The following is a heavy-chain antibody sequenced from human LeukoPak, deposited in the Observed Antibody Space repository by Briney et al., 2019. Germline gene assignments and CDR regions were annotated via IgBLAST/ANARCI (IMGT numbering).Heavy chain of an antibody. CDR1: GGSISSYY. V-gene: IGHV4-59*01. J-gene: IGHJ6*02. CDR3: ARGDMYGDYVTDYYGMDV. CDR2: IYYSGST. Sequence: SETLSPTCTVSGGSISSYYWSWIRQPPGKGLEWIGYIYYSGSTNYNPSLKSRVTISVDTSKNQFSLKLSSVTAADTAVYYCARGDMYGDYVTDYYGMDVWGQGTTVTVSS. D-gene: IGHD4-17*01.